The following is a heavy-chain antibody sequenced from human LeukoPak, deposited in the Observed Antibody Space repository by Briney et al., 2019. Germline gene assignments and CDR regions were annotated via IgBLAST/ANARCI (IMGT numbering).Heavy chain of an antibody. J-gene: IGHJ4*02. CDR3: AREYSSGWFDY. CDR1: GFTFSSYA. CDR2: ISYDGSNK. Sequence: GRSLRLSCAASGFTFSSYAMHWVRQAPGKGLEWVAVISYDGSNKYYADSVKGRFTISRDNAKNSLYLQMNSLRAEDTAVYYCAREYSSGWFDYWGQGTLVTVSS. D-gene: IGHD6-19*01. V-gene: IGHV3-30-3*01.